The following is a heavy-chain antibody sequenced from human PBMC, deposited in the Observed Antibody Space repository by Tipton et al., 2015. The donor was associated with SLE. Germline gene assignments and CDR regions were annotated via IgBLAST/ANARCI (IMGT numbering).Heavy chain of an antibody. CDR2: IHHDGGT. D-gene: IGHD6-13*01. CDR1: GYSITSDNY. V-gene: IGHV4-38-2*02. CDR3: ARETTHTSNWRFDF. Sequence: TLSLTCTVSGYSITSDNYWGWIRQPPGKGLEWIGSIHHDGGTYYNLSLKSRVTISIDSSNNQFSLRLSSVTAADTAVYFCARETTHTSNWRFDFWGPGTLVTVSS. J-gene: IGHJ4*02.